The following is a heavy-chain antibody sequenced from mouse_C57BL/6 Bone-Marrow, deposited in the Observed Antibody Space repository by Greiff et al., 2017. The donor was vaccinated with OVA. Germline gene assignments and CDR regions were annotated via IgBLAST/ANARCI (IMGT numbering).Heavy chain of an antibody. V-gene: IGHV1-9*01. CDR2: ILPGSGST. D-gene: IGHD1-1*01. CDR1: GYTFTGYW. J-gene: IGHJ3*01. Sequence: QVQLQQSGAELMKPGASVKLSCKATGYTFTGYWIEWVKQRPGHGLEWIGEILPGSGSTNYNEKFKGKATFTADTSSNTAYMQLSSLTTEDSAIDYCARGRGSSYGWFAYWGQGTLVTVSA. CDR3: ARGRGSSYGWFAY.